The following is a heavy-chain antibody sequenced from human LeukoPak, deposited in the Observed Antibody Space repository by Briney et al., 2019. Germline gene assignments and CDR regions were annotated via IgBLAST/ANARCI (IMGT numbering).Heavy chain of an antibody. J-gene: IGHJ4*02. V-gene: IGHV3-21*04. CDR2: ISATSSDV. Sequence: PGGSLRLSCAGPGFAFESFTMTWVRQAPGKGLEWVSLISATSSDVNYAESVRGRFTISRDNAKNSLFLLMDSLRVEDTAIYYCAKGLFSAYDKYLDSWGQGTLVTVSS. CDR1: GFAFESFT. CDR3: AKGLFSAYDKYLDS. D-gene: IGHD5-12*01.